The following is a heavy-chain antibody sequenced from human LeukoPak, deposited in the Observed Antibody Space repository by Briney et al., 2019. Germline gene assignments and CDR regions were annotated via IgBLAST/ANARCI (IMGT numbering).Heavy chain of an antibody. J-gene: IGHJ3*02. Sequence: GGSLRLSCAASGFTVSTNYMSWVRQPPGKGPEWVSVLDVGGSTYYADSVKGRFTISRDKSKNTLYLQINSLRAEDTAVYYCARGGNSGGSLRSPFDIWGRGTMVTVSS. CDR3: ARGGNSGGSLRSPFDI. D-gene: IGHD2-15*01. CDR2: LDVGGST. CDR1: GFTVSTNY. V-gene: IGHV3-53*01.